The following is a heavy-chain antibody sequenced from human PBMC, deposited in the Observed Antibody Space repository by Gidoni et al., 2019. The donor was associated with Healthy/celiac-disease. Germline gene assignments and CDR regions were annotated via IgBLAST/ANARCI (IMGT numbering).Heavy chain of an antibody. Sequence: EVQLLESGGGLVQPGGSLRLSCAASGFTFSSYAMSWVRQAPGKGLEWVSAISGSGGRTYYADSGKGRFTISRDNSKNTLYLQMNSLRAEDTAVYYCAKSYSGTARGDYWGQGTLVTVSS. CDR1: GFTFSSYA. CDR3: AKSYSGTARGDY. D-gene: IGHD3-10*01. J-gene: IGHJ4*02. V-gene: IGHV3-23*01. CDR2: ISGSGGRT.